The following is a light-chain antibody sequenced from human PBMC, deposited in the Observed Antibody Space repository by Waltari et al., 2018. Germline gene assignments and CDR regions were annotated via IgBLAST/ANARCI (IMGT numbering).Light chain of an antibody. J-gene: IGKJ4*01. V-gene: IGKV3-11*01. CDR2: DAP. CDR3: QQRYNWPVT. CDR1: QSLIRY. Sequence: EIVLTQSPATLSLSPGGRATLSCRASQSLIRYLAWYQQKPGQAPRLLIYDAPNRATGIPARFSGSGSGTDFTLTINSLEPEDFAVYYCQQRYNWPVTFGGGTRVEIK.